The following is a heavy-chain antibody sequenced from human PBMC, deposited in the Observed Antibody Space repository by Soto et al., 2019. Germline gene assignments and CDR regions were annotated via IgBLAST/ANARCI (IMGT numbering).Heavy chain of an antibody. D-gene: IGHD6-6*01. CDR3: ARHLFEYSSPLDAFDI. J-gene: IGHJ3*02. V-gene: IGHV5-51*01. CDR1: GYSFTSYW. Sequence: GESLKISCKGSGYSFTSYWIGWVRQMPGKGLEWMGIIYPGDSDTRYSPSFQGQVTISADKSISTAYLQWSSLKASDTAMYYCARHLFEYSSPLDAFDIWGQGTMVTVSS. CDR2: IYPGDSDT.